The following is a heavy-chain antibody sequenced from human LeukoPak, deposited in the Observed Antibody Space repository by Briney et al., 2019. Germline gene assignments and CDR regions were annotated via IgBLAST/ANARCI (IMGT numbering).Heavy chain of an antibody. CDR3: ARDRGVGAVDY. CDR1: GGSISSGGYY. J-gene: IGHJ4*02. D-gene: IGHD1-26*01. V-gene: IGHV4-30-2*01. CDR2: IYHSGST. Sequence: SETLSLTCTVSGGSISSGGYYWSWIRQPPGKGLEWIGYIYHSGSTYYNPSLKSRVTISVDRSKNQFSLKLSSVTAADTAVYYCARDRGVGAVDYWGQGALVTVSS.